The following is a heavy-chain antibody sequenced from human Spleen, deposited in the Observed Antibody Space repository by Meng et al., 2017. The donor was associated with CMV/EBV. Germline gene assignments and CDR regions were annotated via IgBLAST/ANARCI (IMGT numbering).Heavy chain of an antibody. D-gene: IGHD5-24*01. J-gene: IGHJ4*02. V-gene: IGHV4-59*01. CDR1: GGSISSSF. CDR2: IYYSGST. CDR3: ARGEMATIGY. Sequence: SETLSLTCTVSGGSISSSFWSWIRQPPGKGLEWVAYIYYSGSTVYNPSLKSRVTMSVDTSKNQVSLKLRSVTAADTAVYFCARGEMATIGYWGQGTVVTVSS.